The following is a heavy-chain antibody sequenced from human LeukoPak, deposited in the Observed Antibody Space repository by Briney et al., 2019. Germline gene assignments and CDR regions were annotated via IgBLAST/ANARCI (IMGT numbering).Heavy chain of an antibody. V-gene: IGHV1-2*02. CDR1: GYTFTGYY. CDR3: AREGIAAAGIEDY. D-gene: IGHD6-13*01. Sequence: ASVKVSCKASGYTFTGYYMHWVRQAPGQGLEWMGWINPNSGGTNYAQKFQGRVTMTRDTSISTAYMELSRLRSDDTAVYYCAREGIAAAGIEDYWGQGTLVTVSS. J-gene: IGHJ4*02. CDR2: INPNSGGT.